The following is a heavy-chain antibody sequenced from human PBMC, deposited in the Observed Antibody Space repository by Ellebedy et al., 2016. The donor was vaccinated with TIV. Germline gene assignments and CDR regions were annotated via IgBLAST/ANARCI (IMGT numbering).Heavy chain of an antibody. Sequence: PGGSLRLSCAASGFTFSSYAMSWVRQAPGKGLEWVSTISNTGSRTYYADSVEGRFIVSRDNSKKTLYLQMNSLRAEDTAVYYCAKDRKYSSSWRPLYYFDYWGQGTLVTVSS. CDR1: GFTFSSYA. J-gene: IGHJ4*02. V-gene: IGHV3-23*01. D-gene: IGHD6-13*01. CDR2: ISNTGSRT. CDR3: AKDRKYSSSWRPLYYFDY.